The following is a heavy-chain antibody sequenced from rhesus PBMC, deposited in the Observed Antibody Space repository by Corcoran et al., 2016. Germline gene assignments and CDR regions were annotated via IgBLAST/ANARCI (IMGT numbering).Heavy chain of an antibody. CDR2: IYLNDSK. CDR3: ARGLQGSGSWNVRYLYFDL. D-gene: IGHD6-25*01. J-gene: IGHJ2*01. V-gene: IGHV2-95*01. Sequence: QVTLKESVPALVTPTQTLTLTCTFSGFSISTTGTCVGWLLQPPGKALEWLASIYLNDSKYYRKASKSRLTITKETSKKQVVRTMSHMDPVETAKDYGARGLQGSGSWNVRYLYFDLWGPGTPITISS. CDR1: GFSISTTGTC.